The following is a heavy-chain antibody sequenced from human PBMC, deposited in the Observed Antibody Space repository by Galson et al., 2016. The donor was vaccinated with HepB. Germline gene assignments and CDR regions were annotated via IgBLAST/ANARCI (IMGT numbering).Heavy chain of an antibody. D-gene: IGHD3-3*01. CDR1: GFNFRSYG. V-gene: IGHV3-33*01. Sequence: SLRLSCAASGFNFRSYGMHWVRQTPGKGLEWVAGLWYDGSHKNYADSVEGRFTISRDDSKNTLYLQMNSLRAEDTALYYCARDPSGLGAIFGVVKPPDYWGQGSLVTVSS. CDR2: LWYDGSHK. J-gene: IGHJ4*02. CDR3: ARDPSGLGAIFGVVKPPDY.